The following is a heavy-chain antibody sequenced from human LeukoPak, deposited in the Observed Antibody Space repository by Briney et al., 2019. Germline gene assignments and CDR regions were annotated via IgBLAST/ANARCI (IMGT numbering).Heavy chain of an antibody. CDR3: ARASYSYDINGWVPFDY. J-gene: IGHJ4*02. V-gene: IGHV4-59*10. CDR2: IYTSGST. D-gene: IGHD3-22*01. Sequence: PSETPSLTCAVYGGSFSGYYWSWIRQPAGKGLEWIGRIYTSGSTNYNPSLKSRVTISGDTSKNQFSLRLSSVTAADTAVYYCARASYSYDINGWVPFDYWGQGTLVTVSS. CDR1: GGSFSGYY.